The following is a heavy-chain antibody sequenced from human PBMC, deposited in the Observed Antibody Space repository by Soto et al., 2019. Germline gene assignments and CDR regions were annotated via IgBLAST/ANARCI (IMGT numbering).Heavy chain of an antibody. CDR1: GYSFTIYW. D-gene: IGHD3-3*01. J-gene: IGHJ6*02. Sequence: PGESLKISCQCSGYSFTIYWIGWVRQMPGKGLEWMGIIYPGDSDTRYSPSFQGQVTISADKSISTAYLQWSSLKASDTAMYYCARRRFLGTRPYGMDVWGQGTTVTVSS. CDR2: IYPGDSDT. CDR3: ARRRFLGTRPYGMDV. V-gene: IGHV5-51*01.